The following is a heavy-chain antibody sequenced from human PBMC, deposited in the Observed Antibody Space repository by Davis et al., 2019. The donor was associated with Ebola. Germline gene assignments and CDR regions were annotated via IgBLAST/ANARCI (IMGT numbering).Heavy chain of an antibody. CDR1: GFTFSSYA. CDR2: ISGSGGST. CDR3: AKHYDFWSGYWFDP. J-gene: IGHJ5*02. D-gene: IGHD3-3*01. Sequence: GESLKISCAASGFTFSSYAMSWVRQAPGKGLEWVSAISGSGGSTYYADSVKGRFTISRDNSKNTLYLQMNSLRAEDTAVYYCAKHYDFWSGYWFDPWGQGTLVTVSS. V-gene: IGHV3-23*01.